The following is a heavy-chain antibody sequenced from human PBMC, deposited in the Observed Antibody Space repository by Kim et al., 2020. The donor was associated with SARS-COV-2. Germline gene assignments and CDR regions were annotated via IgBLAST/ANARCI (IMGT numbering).Heavy chain of an antibody. CDR3: AKVMGCSSTSCSGFDY. CDR1: GFTFSSYA. J-gene: IGHJ4*02. CDR2: ISGSGGST. D-gene: IGHD2-2*01. V-gene: IGHV3-23*01. Sequence: GGSLRLSCAASGFTFSSYAMSWVRQAPGKGLEWVSAISGSGGSTYYADSVKGRFTISRDNSKNTLYLQMNSLRAEDTAVYYCAKVMGCSSTSCSGFDYWGQGTLVTVSS.